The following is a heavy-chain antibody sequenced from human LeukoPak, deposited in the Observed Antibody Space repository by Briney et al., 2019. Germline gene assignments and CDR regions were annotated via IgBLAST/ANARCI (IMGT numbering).Heavy chain of an antibody. V-gene: IGHV4-39*07. D-gene: IGHD3-10*01. CDR2: IYYSGST. Sequence: SETLSLTCTVSGGSISSSSYYWGWIRQPPGKGLEWIGSIYYSGSTYYNPSLKSRVTISVDTSKNQFSLKLSSVTAADTAVYYCAREARVRDAFDIWGQGTMVTVSS. CDR1: GGSISSSSYY. J-gene: IGHJ3*02. CDR3: AREARVRDAFDI.